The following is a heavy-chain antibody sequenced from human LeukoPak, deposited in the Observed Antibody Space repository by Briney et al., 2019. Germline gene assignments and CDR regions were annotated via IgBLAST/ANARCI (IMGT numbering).Heavy chain of an antibody. CDR1: GFTFSNAW. CDR3: AKSSLRFLEWLSFDY. V-gene: IGHV3-23*01. D-gene: IGHD3-3*01. J-gene: IGHJ4*02. Sequence: GGSLRLSCAASGFTFSNAWMSWVRQAPGKGLEWVSAISGSGGSTYYADSVKGRFTISRDNSKNTLYLQMNSLRAEDTAVYYCAKSSLRFLEWLSFDYWGQGTLVTVSS. CDR2: ISGSGGST.